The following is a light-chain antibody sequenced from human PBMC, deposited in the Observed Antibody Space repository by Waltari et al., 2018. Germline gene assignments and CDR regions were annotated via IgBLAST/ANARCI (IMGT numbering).Light chain of an antibody. Sequence: TGRASQSVKNNLAWYQQAARKTPKVLIHKASRLESGATSRFSGSGYGTEFTLTISSLQPDDFATYYCQEYDSLPVTFGGGTKVEI. V-gene: IGKV1-5*03. J-gene: IGKJ4*01. CDR3: QEYDSLPVT. CDR1: QSVKNN. CDR2: KAS.